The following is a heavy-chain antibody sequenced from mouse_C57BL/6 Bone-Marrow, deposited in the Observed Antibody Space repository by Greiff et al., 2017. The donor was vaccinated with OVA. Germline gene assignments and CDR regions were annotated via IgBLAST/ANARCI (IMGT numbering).Heavy chain of an antibody. J-gene: IGHJ2*01. D-gene: IGHD1-2*01. CDR3: ARGTTAFDY. Sequence: QVQLQQPGAELVKPGASVKMSCKASGYTFTSYWITWVKQRPGQGLEWIGDIYPGSGRTNYNEKFKSKATLTVDTAASTSDIQLSSLTSEDSAVYYCARGTTAFDYWGQGTTLTVSS. CDR1: GYTFTSYW. CDR2: IYPGSGRT. V-gene: IGHV1-55*01.